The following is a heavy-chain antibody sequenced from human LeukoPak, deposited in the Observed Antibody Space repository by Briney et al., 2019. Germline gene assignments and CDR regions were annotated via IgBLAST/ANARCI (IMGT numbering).Heavy chain of an antibody. CDR1: GGSISSGGYS. CDR2: IYHSGST. Sequence: SQTLSLTYAVSGGSISSGGYSWSWIRQPPGKGLEWIGYIYHSGSTYYNPTLKSRVTISVDRSKNQFSLKLSSVTAADTAVYYCAREYYDILTGHQGAFDIWGQGTMVTVSS. D-gene: IGHD3-9*01. CDR3: AREYYDILTGHQGAFDI. J-gene: IGHJ3*02. V-gene: IGHV4-30-2*01.